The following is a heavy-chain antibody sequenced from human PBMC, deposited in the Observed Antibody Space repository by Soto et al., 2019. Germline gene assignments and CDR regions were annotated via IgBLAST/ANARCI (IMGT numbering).Heavy chain of an antibody. Sequence: ASVKVSCKASGGTFSSYGITWVREAPGQGLEWMGWISAYNGNTDYAQKLRGRVTMTTDTSTSTAYMELRSLRSDDTAVYYCARYKMGRQGAAYYHFYGLDVWGQGTTVTVPS. CDR3: ARYKMGRQGAAYYHFYGLDV. V-gene: IGHV1-18*01. D-gene: IGHD3-10*01. CDR2: ISAYNGNT. CDR1: GGTFSSYG. J-gene: IGHJ6*02.